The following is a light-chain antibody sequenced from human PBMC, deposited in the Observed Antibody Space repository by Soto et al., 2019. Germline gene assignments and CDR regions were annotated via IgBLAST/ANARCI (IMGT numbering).Light chain of an antibody. Sequence: QSALTQPASVSGSPGQSITISCTGTSGDVGSYNRVSWYQQHPGKAPKLIIYEVTDRPSGVSNRFSGSKSGNTASLTISGLQAEDEAEYYCSSYTNINTRACVFGTGTTVTVL. V-gene: IGLV2-14*01. J-gene: IGLJ1*01. CDR3: SSYTNINTRACV. CDR1: SGDVGSYNR. CDR2: EVT.